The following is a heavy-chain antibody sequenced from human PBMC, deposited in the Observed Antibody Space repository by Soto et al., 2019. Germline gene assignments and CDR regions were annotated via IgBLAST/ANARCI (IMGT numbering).Heavy chain of an antibody. V-gene: IGHV4-59*01. CDR1: GGSISSYY. J-gene: IGHJ5*02. CDR3: ARTEYSIGDWFDP. Sequence: PSETLSLTCTVSGGSISSYYWSWIRQPPGKGLEWIGYIYYSGSTNYNPSLKSRVTISVDTSKNQFSLKLSSVTAADTAVYYCARTEYSIGDWFDPWGQGTLVTVSS. CDR2: IYYSGST. D-gene: IGHD6-6*01.